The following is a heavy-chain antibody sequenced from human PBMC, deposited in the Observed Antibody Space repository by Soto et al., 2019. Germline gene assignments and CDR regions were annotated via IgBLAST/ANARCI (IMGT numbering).Heavy chain of an antibody. V-gene: IGHV3-30-3*01. Sequence: GSLRLSCAASGFTFSSYAMHWVRQAPGKGLEWVAVISYDGSNKYYADSVKGRFTISRDNSKNTLYLQMNSLRAEDTAVYYCAREEAGNFDYWGQGTLVTVSS. D-gene: IGHD3-10*01. CDR3: AREEAGNFDY. J-gene: IGHJ4*02. CDR1: GFTFSSYA. CDR2: ISYDGSNK.